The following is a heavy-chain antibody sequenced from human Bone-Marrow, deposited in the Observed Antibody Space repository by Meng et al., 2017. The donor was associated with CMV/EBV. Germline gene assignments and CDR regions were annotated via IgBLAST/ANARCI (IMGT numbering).Heavy chain of an antibody. V-gene: IGHV1-2*02. CDR2: INPNSGGT. CDR3: ARDSVKYCSGGSCYSDY. CDR1: GGTFSSYA. J-gene: IGHJ4*02. Sequence: ASVKVSCKASGGTFSSYAISWVRQAPGQGLEWMGWINPNSGGTNYAQKFQGRVTMTRDTSISTAYMELRSLRSDDTAVFYCARDSVKYCSGGSCYSDYWGQGTLVTVSS. D-gene: IGHD2-15*01.